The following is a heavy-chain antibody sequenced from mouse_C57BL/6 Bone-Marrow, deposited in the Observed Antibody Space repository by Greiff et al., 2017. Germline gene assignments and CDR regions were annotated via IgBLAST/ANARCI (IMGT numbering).Heavy chain of an antibody. CDR2: INPGSGGT. D-gene: IGHD2-2*01. CDR1: GYAFTNYL. V-gene: IGHV1-54*01. J-gene: IGHJ2*01. CDR3: ARSPAGFDYFDY. Sequence: QVQLQQSGAELVRPGTSVKVSCKASGYAFTNYLIEWVKQRPGQGLEWIGVINPGSGGTNYNEKFKGKAPLTADKSSSTAYMQLSRLTSEDSAVYFCARSPAGFDYFDYWGQGTTLTVSS.